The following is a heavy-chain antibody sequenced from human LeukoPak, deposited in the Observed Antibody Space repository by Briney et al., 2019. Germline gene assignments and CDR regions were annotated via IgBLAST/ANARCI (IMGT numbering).Heavy chain of an antibody. CDR2: ISGDGGST. CDR1: GFTLDDYA. D-gene: IGHD1-1*01. CDR3: ARLQLGYNFDY. J-gene: IGHJ4*02. V-gene: IGHV3-43*02. Sequence: GSLRLSCAASGFTLDDYAMHWVRQAPGKGLEWVSLISGDGGSTYYADSLKGGFTISRDNAKNSLYLQMNRLRAEDTAVYYCARLQLGYNFDYWGQGTLVTVSS.